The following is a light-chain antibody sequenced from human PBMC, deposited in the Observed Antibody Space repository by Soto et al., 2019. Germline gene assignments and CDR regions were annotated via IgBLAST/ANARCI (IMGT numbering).Light chain of an antibody. V-gene: IGLV2-14*01. CDR2: DVS. CDR1: SSDVGGYNF. J-gene: IGLJ1*01. Sequence: QSVLTQPASVSGSPGQSITISCTGTSSDVGGYNFASWYQQHPGKAPKLMIYDVSDRPSGVSNRFSASKSGNTASLTISGLQAEDEADYYCSSYTSSTTLVFGTGTKVTVL. CDR3: SSYTSSTTLV.